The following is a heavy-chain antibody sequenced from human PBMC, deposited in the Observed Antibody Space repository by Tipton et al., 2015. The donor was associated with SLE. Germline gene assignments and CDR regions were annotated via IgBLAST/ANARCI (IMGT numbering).Heavy chain of an antibody. D-gene: IGHD3-22*01. CDR2: ISGSGGST. CDR3: AKDPIHYYDSSGYYPPGAFDI. CDR1: GFTFSSYA. V-gene: IGHV3-23*01. J-gene: IGHJ3*02. Sequence: SLRLSCAASGFTFSSYAMSWVRQAPGKGLEWGSAISGSGGSTYYADAVKGRFTISRDNSKNTLYLQMNSLRAEDTAVYYCAKDPIHYYDSSGYYPPGAFDIWGQGTMITVSS.